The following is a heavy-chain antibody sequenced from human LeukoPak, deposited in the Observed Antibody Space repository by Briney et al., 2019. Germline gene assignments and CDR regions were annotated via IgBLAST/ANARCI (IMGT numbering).Heavy chain of an antibody. CDR1: GFTFSSYS. V-gene: IGHV3-21*01. CDR3: ARVARAVAGNEALDY. CDR2: ISSSSSYI. D-gene: IGHD6-19*01. J-gene: IGHJ4*02. Sequence: GGSLRLSCGASGFTFSSYSMNWVRQAPGKGLEWVSSISSSSSYIYYADSVKGRFTISRDNAKNSLYLQMNSLRAEDTAVYYCARVARAVAGNEALDYWGQGTLVTVSS.